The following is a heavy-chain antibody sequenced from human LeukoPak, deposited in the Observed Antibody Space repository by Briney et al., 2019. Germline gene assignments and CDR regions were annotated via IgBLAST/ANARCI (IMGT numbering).Heavy chain of an antibody. V-gene: IGHV1-2*02. CDR1: GYTFTGCY. Sequence: ASVKVSCKASGYTFTGCYMPWVRQAPGQGLEWMGWINPNSGGTNYAQKFQGRVTMTRDTSISTAYMELSRLRSDDTAVYYCARDLSGYFDWLLSEKQDRRYGMDVWGQGTTVTVSS. D-gene: IGHD3-9*01. CDR3: ARDLSGYFDWLLSEKQDRRYGMDV. J-gene: IGHJ6*02. CDR2: INPNSGGT.